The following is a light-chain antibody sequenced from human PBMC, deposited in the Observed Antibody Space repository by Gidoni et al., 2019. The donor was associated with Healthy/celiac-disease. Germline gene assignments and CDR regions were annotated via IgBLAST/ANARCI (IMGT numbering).Light chain of an antibody. Sequence: DIPMSQSPPSLSASVGDRVTITCRASQSISSYLKWYQQKTGKAPKLLIYAASSLQSGVPPRFSGSGSGTDFTLTISSLQPEDFATYYCQQSYSTPPTFXPXTKVDIK. J-gene: IGKJ3*01. CDR1: QSISSY. CDR2: AAS. CDR3: QQSYSTPPT. V-gene: IGKV1-39*01.